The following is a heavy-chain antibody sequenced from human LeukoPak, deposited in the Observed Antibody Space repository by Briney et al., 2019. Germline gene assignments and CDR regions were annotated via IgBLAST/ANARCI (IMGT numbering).Heavy chain of an antibody. CDR2: IYYSGST. J-gene: IGHJ5*02. CDR1: GDSISSYY. D-gene: IGHD3-10*01. CDR3: AKSLYGSGSYYNWFDP. Sequence: PSETLSLTCTVSGDSISSYYWSWIRQPPGKGLEWIGYIYYSGSTNYNPSLKSRVTISVDTSKNQFSLKLSSVTAADTAVYYCAKSLYGSGSYYNWFDPWGQGTLVTVSS. V-gene: IGHV4-59*12.